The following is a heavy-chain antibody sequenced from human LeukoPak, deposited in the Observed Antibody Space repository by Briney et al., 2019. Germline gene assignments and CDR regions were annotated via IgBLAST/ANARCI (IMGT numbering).Heavy chain of an antibody. CDR2: IKQDGSEK. V-gene: IGHV3-7*01. D-gene: IGHD2-2*01. Sequence: GGSLRLSCAASGFTFSSYAMSWVRQAPGKGLEWVANIKQDGSEKYYVDSVKGRFTISRDNAKNSLYLQMNSLRAEDTAVYYCARDAFLGYCSSTSCYQSWFDPWGQGTLVTVSS. CDR1: GFTFSSYA. CDR3: ARDAFLGYCSSTSCYQSWFDP. J-gene: IGHJ5*02.